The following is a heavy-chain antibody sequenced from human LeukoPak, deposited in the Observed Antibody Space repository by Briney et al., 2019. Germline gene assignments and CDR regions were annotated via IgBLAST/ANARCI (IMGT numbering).Heavy chain of an antibody. CDR3: ARGESGIMENSFDI. Sequence: GGSLRLSCTASGITFGDYGVSWFRQAPGKGLEWIGFIRSKTYGGTTEDAASVRGRFTLSRDDSKNIVYLEMNILRAEDTAVYSCARGESGIMENSFDIWGQGTLVTVSS. CDR1: GITFGDYG. D-gene: IGHD3-16*01. CDR2: IRSKTYGGTT. V-gene: IGHV3-49*03. J-gene: IGHJ3*02.